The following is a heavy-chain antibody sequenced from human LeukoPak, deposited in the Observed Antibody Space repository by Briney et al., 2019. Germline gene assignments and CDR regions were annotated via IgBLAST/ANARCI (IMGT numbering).Heavy chain of an antibody. J-gene: IGHJ4*02. CDR1: GYTFTGYY. V-gene: IGHV1-2*02. Sequence: ASVKVSCRASGYTFTGYYMHWVRQAPGQGLEWMGWINPNSGGTNYAQKFQGRVTMTRDTSISTAYMELSRLRSDDTAVYYCASNIVVVPAAFDYWGQGTLVTVSP. D-gene: IGHD2-2*01. CDR2: INPNSGGT. CDR3: ASNIVVVPAAFDY.